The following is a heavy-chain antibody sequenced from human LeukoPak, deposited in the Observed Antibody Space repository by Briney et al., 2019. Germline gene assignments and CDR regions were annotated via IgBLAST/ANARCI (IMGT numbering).Heavy chain of an antibody. CDR1: GFSFRSYD. CDR2: ISASGGTT. J-gene: IGHJ6*02. Sequence: GSLRLSCVVSGFSFRSYDMTWVRQSPGKGLEWVSAISASGGTTHYVDSVKGRFTISRDNSKNTLYLQMNSLRAEDTAVYYCARDGQLQYGMDVWGQGTTVTVSS. CDR3: ARDGQLQYGMDV. V-gene: IGHV3-23*01. D-gene: IGHD5-24*01.